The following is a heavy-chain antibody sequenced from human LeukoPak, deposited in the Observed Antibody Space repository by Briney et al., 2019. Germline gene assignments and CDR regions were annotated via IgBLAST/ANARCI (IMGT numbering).Heavy chain of an antibody. V-gene: IGHV4-59*01. Sequence: SETLSLTCTVSGGSISSYYWSWIRQPPGKGLEWIGYIYYSGSTNYNPSLMSRVTISVDTSKNQFSLKLSSVTAADTAVYYWARGAECGGDCYKYNWFDPWGQGTLVTVSS. D-gene: IGHD2-21*02. J-gene: IGHJ5*02. CDR1: GGSISSYY. CDR3: ARGAECGGDCYKYNWFDP. CDR2: IYYSGST.